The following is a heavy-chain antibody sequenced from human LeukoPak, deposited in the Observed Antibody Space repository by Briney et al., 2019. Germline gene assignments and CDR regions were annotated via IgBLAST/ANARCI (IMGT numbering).Heavy chain of an antibody. CDR2: IIPIFGTA. D-gene: IGHD1-26*01. J-gene: IGHJ4*02. CDR3: ARDGGAGATEPFDY. Sequence: EASVTVSCKASGGTFSSYAISWVRQAPGQGLEWMGGIIPIFGTANYAQKFQGRVTITTDESTSTAYMELSSLRSEDTAVYYCARDGGAGATEPFDYWGQGTLVTVSS. CDR1: GGTFSSYA. V-gene: IGHV1-69*05.